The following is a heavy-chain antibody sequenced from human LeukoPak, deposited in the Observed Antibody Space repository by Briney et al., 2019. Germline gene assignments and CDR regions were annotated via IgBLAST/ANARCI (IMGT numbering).Heavy chain of an antibody. CDR2: IKSKTDGGTT. J-gene: IGHJ3*02. CDR3: TTDWLGLRLVKLGNDAFDI. CDR1: GFTFSSYW. D-gene: IGHD5-12*01. Sequence: GGSLRLSCAASGFTFSSYWMSWVRQAPGKGLEWVGRIKSKTDGGTTDYAAPVKGRFTISRDDSKNTLYLQMNSLKTEDTAVYYCTTDWLGLRLVKLGNDAFDIWGQGTMVTVSS. V-gene: IGHV3-15*01.